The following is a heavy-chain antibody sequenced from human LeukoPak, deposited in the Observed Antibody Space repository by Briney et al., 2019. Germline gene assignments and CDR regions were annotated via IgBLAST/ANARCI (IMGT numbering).Heavy chain of an antibody. CDR2: IYYSGST. J-gene: IGHJ4*02. Sequence: SQTLSLTCTVSGGSISSGGYYWSWIRQHPGKGLEWIGYIYYSGSTYYNPSLKSRVTISVDTSKNQFSLKLSSVTAADTAVYYCARGQIGGYYYVFPYYFDYWGQGTLVTVSS. V-gene: IGHV4-31*03. CDR1: GGSISSGGYY. D-gene: IGHD3-22*01. CDR3: ARGQIGGYYYVFPYYFDY.